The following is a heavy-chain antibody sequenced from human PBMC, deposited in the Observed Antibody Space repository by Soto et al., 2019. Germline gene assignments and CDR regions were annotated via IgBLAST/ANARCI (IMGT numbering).Heavy chain of an antibody. Sequence: SDTLSLTCTVSGGSVSSGSYYWSWIRQPPGKGLEWIGYIYYSGSTNYNPSLKSRVTISVDTSKNQFSLRLSSVTAADTAVYYCARAGGGYRYGYIDSAMDVWGQATTVTVS. D-gene: IGHD5-18*01. CDR1: GGSVSSGSYY. J-gene: IGHJ6*02. CDR2: IYYSGST. V-gene: IGHV4-61*01. CDR3: ARAGGGYRYGYIDSAMDV.